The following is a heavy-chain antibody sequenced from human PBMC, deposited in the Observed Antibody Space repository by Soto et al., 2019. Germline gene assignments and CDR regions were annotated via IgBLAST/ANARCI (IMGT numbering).Heavy chain of an antibody. CDR3: ASARYSNAFDI. Sequence: GESLKISCKGSGYSFTSYWISWVRQMPGKGLEWTGRIDPSDSYTNYSPSFQGHVTISADKSISTAYLQWSSLKASDTAMYYCASARYSNAFDIWGQGTMVTVSS. CDR1: GYSFTSYW. D-gene: IGHD1-20*01. CDR2: IDPSDSYT. J-gene: IGHJ3*02. V-gene: IGHV5-10-1*01.